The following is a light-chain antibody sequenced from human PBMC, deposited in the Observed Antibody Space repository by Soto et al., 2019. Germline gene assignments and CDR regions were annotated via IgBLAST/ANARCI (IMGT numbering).Light chain of an antibody. CDR3: LQYYNYPFT. V-gene: IGKV1-6*01. CDR2: AAS. CDR1: QGIKND. J-gene: IGKJ4*01. Sequence: AIQMTQSPSSLSASVGDRVTITCRASQGIKNDLGWYQQKPGKAPKLLISAASSLESGVPSTFSGSGSGTDFTLTITSLQPEDFATYYCLQYYNYPFTFGGGTKVDIK.